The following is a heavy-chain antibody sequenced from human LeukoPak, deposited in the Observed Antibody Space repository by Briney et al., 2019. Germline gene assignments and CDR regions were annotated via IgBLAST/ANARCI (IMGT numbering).Heavy chain of an antibody. CDR3: ARDRGITGTGFWAY. J-gene: IGHJ4*02. V-gene: IGHV1-18*01. CDR1: GYTFTSYG. CDR2: ISAYNGNT. D-gene: IGHD1-20*01. Sequence: ASVTVSFKASGYTFTSYGISWVRQASGQGREGMGWISAYNGNTNYAQKLQGRVTMTTDTSKSTAYMELRSLRSDDTAVYYCARDRGITGTGFWAYWGQGTLVTVSS.